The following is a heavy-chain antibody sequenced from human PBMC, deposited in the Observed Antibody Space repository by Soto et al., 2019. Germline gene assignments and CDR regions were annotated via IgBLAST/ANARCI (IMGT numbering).Heavy chain of an antibody. J-gene: IGHJ4*02. CDR2: IYSDGTT. CDR3: AILSN. V-gene: IGHV3-53*01. Sequence: GGSLRLSCAASGFTVSSNYMNWVRQAPRKGLEWVSIIYSDGTTSYADSVKGRFTISRDNFKNTLHLQMNSLRAEDTAVYYCAILSNWGQGTLVTVS. D-gene: IGHD6-6*01. CDR1: GFTVSSNY.